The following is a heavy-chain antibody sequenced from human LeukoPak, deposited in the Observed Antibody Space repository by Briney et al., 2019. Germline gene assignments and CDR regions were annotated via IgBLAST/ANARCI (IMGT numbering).Heavy chain of an antibody. CDR3: ARGDDNGDYEAID. D-gene: IGHD4-17*01. J-gene: IGHJ4*02. CDR2: INPNSGAT. Sequence: ASVKVSCKASGYTFTSYDINWVRQATGQGLEWMGWINPNSGATDYAQKFQGRVTMTRDTSIRTAYMELSRLRSDDTAVYYCARGDDNGDYEAIDWGQGTLVTVSS. CDR1: GYTFTSYD. V-gene: IGHV1-8*01.